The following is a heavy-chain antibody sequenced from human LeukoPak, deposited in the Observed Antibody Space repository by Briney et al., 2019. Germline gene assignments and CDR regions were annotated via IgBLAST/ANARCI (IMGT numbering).Heavy chain of an antibody. Sequence: GGSLRLSCAASGFTFSSYAMHWVRQGPGKGLEWVAVISYDGSNKYYADSVKGRFTISRDNSKNTLYLQMNSLRAEDTAVYYCARDTARDYGDYSSWGQGTLVTVSS. CDR3: ARDTARDYGDYSS. D-gene: IGHD4-17*01. V-gene: IGHV3-30*04. CDR2: ISYDGSNK. CDR1: GFTFSSYA. J-gene: IGHJ4*02.